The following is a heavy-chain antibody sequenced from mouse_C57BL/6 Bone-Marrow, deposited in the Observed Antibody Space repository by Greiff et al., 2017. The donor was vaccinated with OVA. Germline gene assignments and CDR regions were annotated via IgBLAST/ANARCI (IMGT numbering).Heavy chain of an antibody. V-gene: IGHV14-4*01. CDR3: TTYRY. CDR1: GFNFTDDY. Sequence: EVQLQQPGAELVRPGASVKLSCTASGFNFTDDYMHWVKERPEQGLEWIGWIDPENGDTEYASKFQGKATITADTSSKTAYLHLSSLTSEDTAVYYGTTYRYWGRGTTLTVSS. J-gene: IGHJ2*01. CDR2: IDPENGDT.